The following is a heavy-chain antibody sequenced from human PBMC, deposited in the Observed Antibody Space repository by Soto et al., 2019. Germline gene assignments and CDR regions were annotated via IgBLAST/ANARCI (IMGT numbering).Heavy chain of an antibody. J-gene: IGHJ4*02. V-gene: IGHV1-46*01. Sequence: QVQLVQSGAEVKKPGASVKLSCRASGYTFTSNYMHWVRQAPGQGLEWMGRIQPSSGFTGVAQKLQGRFSMTRDTSTSTVYMELRSLTSHDTAVYFCARDYGDYVFDYWGQGTLVTVSS. CDR1: GYTFTSNY. CDR2: IQPSSGFT. CDR3: ARDYGDYVFDY. D-gene: IGHD4-17*01.